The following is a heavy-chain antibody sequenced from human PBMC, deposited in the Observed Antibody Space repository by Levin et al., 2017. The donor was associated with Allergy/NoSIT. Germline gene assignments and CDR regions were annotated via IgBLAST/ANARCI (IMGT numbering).Heavy chain of an antibody. Sequence: GGSLRLSCAASGFTLSSYAMSWVRQAPGKGLQWVSSISESGGSTYYADSVKGRFTISRDNSKNTLYLQMNSLRAEDTAVYYCAKPSTPGYCSSTSCYVFDYWGQGTLVTVSS. V-gene: IGHV3-23*01. D-gene: IGHD2-2*01. CDR3: AKPSTPGYCSSTSCYVFDY. J-gene: IGHJ4*02. CDR1: GFTLSSYA. CDR2: ISESGGST.